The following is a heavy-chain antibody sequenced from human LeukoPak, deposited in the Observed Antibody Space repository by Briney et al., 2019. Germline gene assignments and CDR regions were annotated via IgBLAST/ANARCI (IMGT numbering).Heavy chain of an antibody. Sequence: PGGSLRLSCAASGFTFSSFGMHWVRQAPGKGLEWVAVIWFDGSNKYYPDSVKGRFTISRDNSKNNLYLQMSSLRAEDTAVYYCARDSGGGMGDYWGQGTLVTVSS. CDR1: GFTFSSFG. CDR3: ARDSGGGMGDY. J-gene: IGHJ4*02. D-gene: IGHD3-10*01. CDR2: IWFDGSNK. V-gene: IGHV3-33*01.